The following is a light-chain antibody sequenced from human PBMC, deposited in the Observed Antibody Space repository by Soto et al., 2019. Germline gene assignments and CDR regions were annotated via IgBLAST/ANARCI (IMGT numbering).Light chain of an antibody. CDR1: SSDVGGYNY. CDR3: ASYTSSSTSVI. V-gene: IGLV2-14*01. Sequence: QSALTQPASVSGSPGQSITISCTGTSSDVGGYNYVSWYQQHPGKAPKLMIYGVSNRPSGVSNRFSGSKSGNTASLTISGLQAEDEADYYCASYTSSSTSVIFGRGTKLTVL. J-gene: IGLJ2*01. CDR2: GVS.